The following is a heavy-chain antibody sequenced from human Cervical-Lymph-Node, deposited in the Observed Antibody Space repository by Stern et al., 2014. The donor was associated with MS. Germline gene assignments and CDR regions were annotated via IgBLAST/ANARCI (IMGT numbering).Heavy chain of an antibody. D-gene: IGHD2-2*01. CDR1: GYTFTSYG. Sequence: QVQLGQSGAEVKKPGASVKVSCKASGYTFTSYGISWVRQAPRQGLEWMGWISGYSGDTNYAQKFQGRVTMTTDTSTSTAYMELRSLRSDDTAVYFCARDIVVLPGERGGWFDPWGQGTLVTVSS. CDR3: ARDIVVLPGERGGWFDP. V-gene: IGHV1-18*01. CDR2: ISGYSGDT. J-gene: IGHJ5*02.